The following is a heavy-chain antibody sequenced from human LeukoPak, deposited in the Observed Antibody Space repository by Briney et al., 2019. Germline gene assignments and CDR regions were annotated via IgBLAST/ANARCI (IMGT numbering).Heavy chain of an antibody. CDR2: ISGSGGST. V-gene: IGHV3-23*01. J-gene: IGHJ4*02. Sequence: GALRLSCAASGFTFSSYAMSWVRQAPGKGLEWVSAISGSGGSTYYADSVKGRFTISRDNSKNTLYLQMNSLRAEDTAVYYCAKDGAYGGYVGYWGQGTLVTVSS. CDR1: GFTFSSYA. CDR3: AKDGAYGGYVGY. D-gene: IGHD5-12*01.